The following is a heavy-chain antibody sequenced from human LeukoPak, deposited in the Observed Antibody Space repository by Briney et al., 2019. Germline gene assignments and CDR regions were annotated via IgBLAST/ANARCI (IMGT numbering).Heavy chain of an antibody. CDR2: ISGSGGST. J-gene: IGHJ4*02. Sequence: GSLRLSCAASGFTFSSYWMSWVRQAPGKGLEWVSAISGSGGSTYYADSVKGRFTISRDNSNNTLYLQMNSLRADDTAVYYCAKVMSGFSGFDYWGQGTLVTVSS. CDR3: AKVMSGFSGFDY. V-gene: IGHV3-23*01. D-gene: IGHD3-10*01. CDR1: GFTFSSYW.